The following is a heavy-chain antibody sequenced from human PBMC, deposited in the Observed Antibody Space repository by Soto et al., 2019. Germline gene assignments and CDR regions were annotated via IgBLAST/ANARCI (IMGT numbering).Heavy chain of an antibody. D-gene: IGHD1-26*01. CDR2: IYSGGST. V-gene: IGHV3-66*01. CDR1: GFTVSSVY. CDR3: ARDPGDRNGMIV. Sequence: EVQVVESGGGLVQPGGSLRLSCAASGFTVSSVYMNWVRQAPGKGLEWVSVIYSGGSTYYADSVKGRFTISRDNSKNTLYLQMNSLRAEDTAVYYCARDPGDRNGMIVWGQGTTVTVSS. J-gene: IGHJ6*02.